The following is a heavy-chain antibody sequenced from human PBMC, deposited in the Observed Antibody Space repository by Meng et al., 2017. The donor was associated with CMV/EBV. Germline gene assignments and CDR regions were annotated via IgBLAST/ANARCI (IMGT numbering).Heavy chain of an antibody. CDR2: INPNSGGT. CDR1: GYTFTGYY. J-gene: IGHJ4*02. CDR3: ARDKRALRDYDSSGYYGY. Sequence: ASVKVSCKASGYTFTGYYMHWVRQAPGQGLEWMGWINPNSGGTNYAQKFQGRVTMTRDTSISTAYMELSSLRSEDTAVYYCARDKRALRDYDSSGYYGYWGQGTLVTISS. V-gene: IGHV1-2*02. D-gene: IGHD3-22*01.